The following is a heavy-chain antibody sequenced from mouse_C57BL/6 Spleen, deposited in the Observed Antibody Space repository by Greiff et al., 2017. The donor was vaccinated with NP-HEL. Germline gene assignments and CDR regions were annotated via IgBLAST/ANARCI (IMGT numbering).Heavy chain of an antibody. CDR3: ARSDYYGSSYFDY. CDR1: GYTFTDYY. J-gene: IGHJ2*01. V-gene: IGHV1-76*01. CDR2: IYPGSGNT. Sequence: QVQLQQSGAELVRPGASVKLSCKASGYTFTDYYINWVKQRPGQGLEWIARIYPGSGNTYYNEKFKGKATLTADKSSSTAYMQLSSLSSEDSAVYFCARSDYYGSSYFDYWGQGTTLTVSS. D-gene: IGHD1-1*01.